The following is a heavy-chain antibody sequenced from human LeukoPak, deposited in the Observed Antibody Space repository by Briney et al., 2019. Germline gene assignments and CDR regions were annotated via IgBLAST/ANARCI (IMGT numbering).Heavy chain of an antibody. CDR2: IYYSGST. D-gene: IGHD6-13*01. CDR1: GGSISTYY. Sequence: SETLSLTCTVSGGSISTYYWSWIRQPPGKGLEWIGYIYYSGSTDYNPSLKSRVTISVDTSNNQFSLRLSSVTAADTAVYYCARHETSSSWTSSFDYWGQGTLVTVSS. CDR3: ARHETSSSWTSSFDY. V-gene: IGHV4-59*08. J-gene: IGHJ4*02.